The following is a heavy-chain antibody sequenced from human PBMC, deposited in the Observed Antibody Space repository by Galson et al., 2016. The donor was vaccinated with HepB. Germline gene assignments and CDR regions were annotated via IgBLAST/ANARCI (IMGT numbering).Heavy chain of an antibody. CDR2: ISSDGKKK. D-gene: IGHD5-12*01. CDR3: VPSEDDIVATTPGGK. Sequence: SLRLSCAVSGFIFSSYGMHWVRQAPGKGLEWVAVISSDGKKKDYADSVKGRFTISRDNSKTTLYLQMNSLRGEDTAVYYCVPSEDDIVATTPGGKWGQGTLVTVSS. J-gene: IGHJ4*02. V-gene: IGHV3-30*03. CDR1: GFIFSSYG.